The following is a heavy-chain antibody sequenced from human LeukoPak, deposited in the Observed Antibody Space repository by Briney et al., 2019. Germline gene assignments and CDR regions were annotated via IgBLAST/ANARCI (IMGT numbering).Heavy chain of an antibody. CDR2: ISDDGRSK. Sequence: PGGSLRLSCAASGFSFISYGMPWVRQAPGKGLEGVGVISDDGRSKDYADSVKGRFTISRDNSKDPPYLQMNSLRDEDTAVYYCAKRPSDYADYVTYFDYWGQGTLVTISS. CDR1: GFSFISYG. CDR3: AKRPSDYADYVTYFDY. D-gene: IGHD4-17*01. V-gene: IGHV3-30*18. J-gene: IGHJ4*02.